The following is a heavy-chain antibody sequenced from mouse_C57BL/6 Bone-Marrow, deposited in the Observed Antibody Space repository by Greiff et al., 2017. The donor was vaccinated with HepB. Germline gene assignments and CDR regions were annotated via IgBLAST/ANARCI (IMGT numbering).Heavy chain of an antibody. Sequence: QVQLQQSGAELVRPGASVTLSCKASGYTFTDYEMHWVKQTPVHGLGWIGAIDPETGGTAYNQKFKGKAILTADKSSSTAYMELRSLTSEDSAVYYCTRCLWFAYWGQGTLVTVSA. CDR1: GYTFTDYE. J-gene: IGHJ3*01. CDR2: IDPETGGT. V-gene: IGHV1-15*01. CDR3: TRCLWFAY.